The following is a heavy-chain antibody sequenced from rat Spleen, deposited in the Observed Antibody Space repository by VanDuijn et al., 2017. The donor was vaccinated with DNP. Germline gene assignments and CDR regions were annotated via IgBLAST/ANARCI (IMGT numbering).Heavy chain of an antibody. J-gene: IGHJ2*01. V-gene: IGHV5-20*01. CDR3: TTDFERGY. Sequence: EVQLVESGGGLVQPGRSLKVSCAVSGFTFSYYGMAWVRQPPKKGLEWVASISANAGSSSYRDSVRGRFTISRHNAENTLYLQMDSLWSEDTATYYCTTDFERGYWGQGVMVTVSS. CDR2: ISANAGSS. CDR1: GFTFSYYG. D-gene: IGHD1-11*01.